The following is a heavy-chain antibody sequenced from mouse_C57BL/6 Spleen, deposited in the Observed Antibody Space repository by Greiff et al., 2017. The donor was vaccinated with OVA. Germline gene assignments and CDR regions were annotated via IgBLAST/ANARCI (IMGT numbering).Heavy chain of an antibody. CDR3: AQIYYYGSSWDPTSYYYAMDY. CDR1: GYAFTNYL. V-gene: IGHV1-54*01. CDR2: INPGSGGT. D-gene: IGHD1-1*01. Sequence: QVQLKQSGAELVRPGTSVKVSCKASGYAFTNYLIEWVKQRPGQGLEWIGVINPGSGGTNYNEKFKGKATLTADKSSSTAYMQLSSLTSEDTAVYYCAQIYYYGSSWDPTSYYYAMDYWGQGTSVTVSS. J-gene: IGHJ4*01.